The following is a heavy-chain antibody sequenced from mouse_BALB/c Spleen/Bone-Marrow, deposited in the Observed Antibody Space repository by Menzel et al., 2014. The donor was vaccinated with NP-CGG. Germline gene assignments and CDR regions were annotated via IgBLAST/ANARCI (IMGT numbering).Heavy chain of an antibody. D-gene: IGHD1-1*01. CDR3: AITTVVNAMDY. Sequence: EVKLMESGPDLVKPSQSLSLTCTVTGYSITSGYTWHWIRQFPGNTLEWMGYIHYSGTTNYNPSLKSRISITRDTSKNQFFLQLNSVTTEDTATYYCAITTVVNAMDYRGQGTSVTVSS. CDR2: IHYSGTT. V-gene: IGHV3-1*02. J-gene: IGHJ4*01. CDR1: GYSITSGYT.